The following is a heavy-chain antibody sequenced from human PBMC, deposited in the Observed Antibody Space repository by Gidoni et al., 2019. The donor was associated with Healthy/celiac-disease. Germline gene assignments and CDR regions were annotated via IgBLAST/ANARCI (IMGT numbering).Heavy chain of an antibody. CDR1: GFTFRGSA. CDR2: IRSKANSYAT. V-gene: IGHV3-73*02. D-gene: IGHD1-26*01. J-gene: IGHJ4*02. Sequence: EVQLVESGGGLVQPGGSLKLSCAASGFTFRGSAMHWVRQASGKGLEWVGRIRSKANSYATAYAASVKGRFTISRDDSKNTAYLQMNSLKTEDTAVYYCVRRLRELNDYWGQGTLVTVSS. CDR3: VRRLRELNDY.